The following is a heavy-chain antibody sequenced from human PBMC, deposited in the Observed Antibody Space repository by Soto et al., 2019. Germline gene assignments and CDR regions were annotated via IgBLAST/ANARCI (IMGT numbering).Heavy chain of an antibody. Sequence: GGSLRLSCAASGFTFSSYAMSWVRQAPGKGLEWVSAISGSGGSTYYADSVKGRFTISRDNSKNTLYLQMNSLRAEDTAVYYCATSLRLRFLEWLSQAFDIWGQGTMVTVSS. V-gene: IGHV3-23*01. CDR2: ISGSGGST. CDR1: GFTFSSYA. D-gene: IGHD3-3*01. J-gene: IGHJ3*02. CDR3: ATSLRLRFLEWLSQAFDI.